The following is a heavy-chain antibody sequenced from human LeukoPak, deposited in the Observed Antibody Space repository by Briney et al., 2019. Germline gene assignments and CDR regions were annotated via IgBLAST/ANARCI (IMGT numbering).Heavy chain of an antibody. Sequence: SETLSLTCTVSGDSIISSSYHWGWIRQPPGKGLEWIGSIYYTGTTYYNSSLKSRVTMSIETSKNQFSLKLSSVTAADTAVYYCARRSGSYYCFFDYWGQGTLVTVSS. CDR3: ARRSGSYYCFFDY. J-gene: IGHJ4*02. CDR2: IYYTGTT. CDR1: GDSIISSSYH. D-gene: IGHD1-26*01. V-gene: IGHV4-39*01.